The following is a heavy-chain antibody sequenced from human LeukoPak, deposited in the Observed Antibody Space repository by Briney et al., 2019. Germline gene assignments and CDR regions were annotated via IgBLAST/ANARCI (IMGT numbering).Heavy chain of an antibody. CDR3: ARAAGLYPYYFDY. Sequence: PSETLSLTCAVYGGSFSGYYWSWIRQPPGKGLEWIGEINHSGSTNYNPSLKSRVTISVDTSKNQFSLKLSSVTAADTAVYYCARAAGLYPYYFDYWGQGTLVTVSS. CDR1: GGSFSGYY. V-gene: IGHV4-34*01. D-gene: IGHD3-16*02. CDR2: INHSGST. J-gene: IGHJ4*02.